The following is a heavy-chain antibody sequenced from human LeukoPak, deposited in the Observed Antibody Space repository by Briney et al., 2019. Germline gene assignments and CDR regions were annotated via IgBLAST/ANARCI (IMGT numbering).Heavy chain of an antibody. CDR3: ARDGTGSNSGWYIH. CDR2: LWYDGSNK. D-gene: IGHD6-19*01. J-gene: IGHJ4*02. V-gene: IGHV3-33*01. Sequence: GGSLRLSCAASGFTFSSHGLHWVRQAPGRGLERVEVLWYDGSNKYYADSVKGRFTISRDNSKNTLYLQMNSLRAEDTAVYYCARDGTGSNSGWYIHWGQGALVTVSS. CDR1: GFTFSSHG.